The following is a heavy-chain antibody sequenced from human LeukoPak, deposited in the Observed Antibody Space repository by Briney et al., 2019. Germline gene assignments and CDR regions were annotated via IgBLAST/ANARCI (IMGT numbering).Heavy chain of an antibody. Sequence: GESLKISCKGSGYSFTSYWIGWVRQMPGKGLEWMGIIYPGDSDTRYSPSFQGQVTISADKSISTAYLQWSSLKASDTAMYYCARQLSSGYYQDAFDIWGQGTMVTVSS. V-gene: IGHV5-51*01. CDR1: GYSFTSYW. CDR2: IYPGDSDT. CDR3: ARQLSSGYYQDAFDI. D-gene: IGHD3-22*01. J-gene: IGHJ3*02.